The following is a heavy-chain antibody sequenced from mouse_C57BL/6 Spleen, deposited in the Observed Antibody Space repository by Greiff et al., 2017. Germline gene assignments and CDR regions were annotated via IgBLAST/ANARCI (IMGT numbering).Heavy chain of an antibody. CDR1: GYTFTSYW. CDR3: ARKGIYLGFAY. Sequence: VQLQQPGAELVKPGASVKLSCKASGYTFTSYWMHWVKQRPGQGLEWIGMIHPNSGSTNYNEKFKSKATLTVDKSSSTAYMQLSSLTSEDSAVYYCARKGIYLGFAYWGQGTLVTVSA. J-gene: IGHJ3*01. V-gene: IGHV1-64*01. CDR2: IHPNSGST. D-gene: IGHD5-5*01.